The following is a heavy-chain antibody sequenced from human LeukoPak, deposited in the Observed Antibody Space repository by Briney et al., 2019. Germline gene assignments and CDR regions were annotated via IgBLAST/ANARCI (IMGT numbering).Heavy chain of an antibody. V-gene: IGHV6-1*01. CDR2: TYYRSKWYI. CDR1: GDSVSSYSAG. Sequence: PSQTLSLTCAISGDSVSSYSAGWSWIRQSPSRGLEWLGRTYYRSKWYIDYAESVKSPISINPDTSKNNFSLQLNSVTPEDAAVYYCARGGLVGSDRGWFGPWGQGTLVTVSS. J-gene: IGHJ5*02. D-gene: IGHD2-15*01. CDR3: ARGGLVGSDRGWFGP.